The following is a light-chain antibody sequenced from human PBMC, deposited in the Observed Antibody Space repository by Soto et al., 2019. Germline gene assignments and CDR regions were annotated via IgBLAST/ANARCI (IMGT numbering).Light chain of an antibody. CDR1: ESVSSN. Sequence: EIVMTQSPATLTVSPGERATLSCRASESVSSNLAWYQQKAGQAPRRLIYGASTRATGIPARFSGSGSGTEFTLTISSLQSVDFAVYYCQQYNNWRTFGQGTKVDIK. J-gene: IGKJ1*01. CDR3: QQYNNWRT. V-gene: IGKV3-15*01. CDR2: GAS.